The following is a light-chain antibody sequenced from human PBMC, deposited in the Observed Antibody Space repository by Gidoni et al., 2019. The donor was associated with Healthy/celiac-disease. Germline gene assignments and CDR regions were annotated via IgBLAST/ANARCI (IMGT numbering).Light chain of an antibody. V-gene: IGKV1-33*01. CDR3: QPYDNLPIP. Sequence: EIQMTQSPSSLSASVGDRVTITCQASQDISNYLNWYQQKPGKAPKLLIYDASNLETGVPSRFSGSGSGTDFTFTISSLQPEDIATYYCQPYDNLPIPFGQGTRLEIK. CDR1: QDISNY. CDR2: DAS. J-gene: IGKJ5*01.